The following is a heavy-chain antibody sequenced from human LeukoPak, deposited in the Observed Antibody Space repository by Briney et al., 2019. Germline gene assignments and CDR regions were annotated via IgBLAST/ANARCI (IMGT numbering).Heavy chain of an antibody. CDR2: IIPIFGTA. V-gene: IGHV1-69*05. CDR1: GGTFSSYA. CDR3: ARCIGTGDYYYYYMDV. D-gene: IGHD3/OR15-3a*01. J-gene: IGHJ6*03. Sequence: SVKVSCKASGGTFSSYAISWVRQAPGQGLEWMGGIIPIFGTANCAQKFQGRVTITTDESTSTAYMELSSLRSEDTAVYYCARCIGTGDYYYYYMDVWGKGTTVTVSS.